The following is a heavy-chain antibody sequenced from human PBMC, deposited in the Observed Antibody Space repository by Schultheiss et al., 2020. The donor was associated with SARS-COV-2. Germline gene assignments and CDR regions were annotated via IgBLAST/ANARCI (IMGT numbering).Heavy chain of an antibody. CDR3: AKARKVGATTTDWFDP. V-gene: IGHV3-30*18. J-gene: IGHJ5*02. D-gene: IGHD1-26*01. Sequence: GGSLRLSCAASGFTFSSYSMNWVRQAPGKGLEWVAVISYDGSNKYYADSVKGRFTISRDNSKNTLYLQMNSLRAEDTAVYYCAKARKVGATTTDWFDPWGQGTLVTVSS. CDR1: GFTFSSYS. CDR2: ISYDGSNK.